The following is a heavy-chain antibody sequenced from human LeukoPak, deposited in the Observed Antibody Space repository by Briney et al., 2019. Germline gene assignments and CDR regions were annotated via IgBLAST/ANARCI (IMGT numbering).Heavy chain of an antibody. CDR3: AKVLMAYNWNDVPDY. Sequence: GGSLRLSCAASGFTFSSYGMHWVRQAPGKGLEWVAFIRYDGSNKYYADSVKGRFTISRDNSKNTLYLQMNSLRAEDTAVYYCAKVLMAYNWNDVPDYWGQGTLVTLSS. J-gene: IGHJ4*02. CDR2: IRYDGSNK. CDR1: GFTFSSYG. D-gene: IGHD1-1*01. V-gene: IGHV3-30*02.